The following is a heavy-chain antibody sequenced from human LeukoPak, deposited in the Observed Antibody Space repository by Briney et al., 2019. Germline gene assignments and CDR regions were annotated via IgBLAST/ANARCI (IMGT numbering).Heavy chain of an antibody. CDR3: VRHLSAGRSAFDI. Sequence: SETLSLTCTVSGGSISSYYWSWIRQPPGKGLEWIGYIYTSGSTNYNPSLKSRVTISVDTSNNRISLKLTSLTAADTAVYYCVRHLSAGRSAFDIWGQGTMVTVSS. V-gene: IGHV4-4*09. J-gene: IGHJ3*02. CDR1: GGSISSYY. CDR2: IYTSGST. D-gene: IGHD2-15*01.